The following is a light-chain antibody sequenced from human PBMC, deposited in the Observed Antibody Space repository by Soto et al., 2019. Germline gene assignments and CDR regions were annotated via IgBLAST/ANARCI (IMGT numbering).Light chain of an antibody. CDR2: DAS. J-gene: IGKJ5*01. CDR3: QQLNSYPIT. V-gene: IGKV1-33*01. Sequence: DIQMTQSPSSLSASVGYRVTITCQASQDISNYLNWYQQKPGKAPKLLIYDASNLETGVPSRFSGSGSGTEFTLTISSLQPEDFATYYCQQLNSYPITFGQGTRLEIK. CDR1: QDISNY.